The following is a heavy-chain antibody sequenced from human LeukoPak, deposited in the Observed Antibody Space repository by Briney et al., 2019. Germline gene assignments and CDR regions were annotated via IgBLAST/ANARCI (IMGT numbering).Heavy chain of an antibody. CDR1: GGTFSSYA. CDR2: IIPIFGTA. J-gene: IGHJ4*02. D-gene: IGHD2-2*01. Sequence: SVKVYCKASGGTFSSYAISWVRQAPGQGLEWMGGIIPIFGTANYAQKFQGRVTITADESTSTAYMELSSLRSEDTAVYYCARGVPDCSSTSCYAPVDYWGQGTLVTVSS. CDR3: ARGVPDCSSTSCYAPVDY. V-gene: IGHV1-69*13.